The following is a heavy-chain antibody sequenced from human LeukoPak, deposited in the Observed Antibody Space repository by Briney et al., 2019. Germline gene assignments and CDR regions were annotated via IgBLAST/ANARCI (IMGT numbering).Heavy chain of an antibody. J-gene: IGHJ5*02. CDR1: GGSISSYY. CDR2: IYTSGST. V-gene: IGHV4-4*07. CDR3: ARDGTTGTTQRDLNWFDP. Sequence: KPSETLSLTCTVSGGSISSYYWSWIRQPAGKGLEWIGRIYTSGSTNYNPSLKSRVTMSVDTSKNQFSLKLSSVTAADTAVYYCARDGTTGTTQRDLNWFDPWGQGTLVTVSS. D-gene: IGHD1-1*01.